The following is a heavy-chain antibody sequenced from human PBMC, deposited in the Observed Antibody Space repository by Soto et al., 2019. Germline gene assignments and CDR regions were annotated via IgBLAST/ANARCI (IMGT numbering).Heavy chain of an antibody. CDR1: GFTFSSYS. CDR3: ASSLSSSWPLYDY. CDR2: ISSSSSYI. D-gene: IGHD6-13*01. Sequence: PGGSLRLSCAASGFTFSSYSMNWVRQAPGKGLEWVSSISSSSSYIYYADSVKGRFTISRDNAKNSLYLQMNSLRAEDTAVYYCASSLSSSWPLYDYWGQGTLVTVSS. V-gene: IGHV3-21*01. J-gene: IGHJ4*02.